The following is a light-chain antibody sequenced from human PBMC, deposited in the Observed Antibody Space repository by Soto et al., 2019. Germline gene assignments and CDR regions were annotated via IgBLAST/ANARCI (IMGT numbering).Light chain of an antibody. J-gene: IGKJ1*01. CDR1: QSIRNY. Sequence: DIQMTQSPSSLSASVGDRVTISCRASQSIRNYVSWYQQKPGPAPKLLIRAASTLQSGVPSRLSGSGSGTDFTLTISSLQIEDFATYFCQQTDSTPQTFGQGTNVEI. CDR3: QQTDSTPQT. V-gene: IGKV1-39*01. CDR2: AAS.